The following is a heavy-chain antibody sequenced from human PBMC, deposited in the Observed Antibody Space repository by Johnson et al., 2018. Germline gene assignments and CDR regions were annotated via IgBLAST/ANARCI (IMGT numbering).Heavy chain of an antibody. Sequence: KSKTDGGTADYAAPVKGRFTISRDDSKNTLYLQMNSLKSEDTAVYYCTTEPSYYYGMDVWGQGTTVTVSS. CDR3: TTEPSYYYGMDV. V-gene: IGHV3-15*01. CDR2: KSKTDGGTA. J-gene: IGHJ6*02.